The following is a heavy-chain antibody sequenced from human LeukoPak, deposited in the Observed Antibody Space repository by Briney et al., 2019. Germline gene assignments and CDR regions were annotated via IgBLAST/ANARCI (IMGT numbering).Heavy chain of an antibody. CDR3: ATGSGYYYDH. J-gene: IGHJ4*02. V-gene: IGHV3-33*01. D-gene: IGHD3-22*01. CDR1: GFIFSSYG. Sequence: GGSLRLSCAASGFIFSSYGMHWVRQAPGKGLEWVAVAYPDEWPGNSKYYVDSVKGRFTVSRDNSKNTLYLQMSSLRAEDTAVYYCATGSGYYYDHWGQGTLVTVSS. CDR2: AYPDEWPGNSK.